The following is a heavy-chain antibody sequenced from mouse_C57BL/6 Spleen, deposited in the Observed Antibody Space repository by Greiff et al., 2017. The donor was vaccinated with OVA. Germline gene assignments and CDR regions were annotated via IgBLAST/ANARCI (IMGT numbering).Heavy chain of an antibody. V-gene: IGHV2-9*01. J-gene: IGHJ3*01. CDR2: IWGGGST. CDR3: AKQEDDGAWFAY. CDR1: GFSLTSYG. Sequence: VKLVESGPGLVAPSQSLSISCTVSGFSLTSYGVDWVRQPPGKGLEWLGGIWGGGSTNYNSALMSRLSISKDNTKCQVFLKMNRLQTDDTAMYYCAKQEDDGAWFAYWGQGTLVTVSA. D-gene: IGHD2-12*01.